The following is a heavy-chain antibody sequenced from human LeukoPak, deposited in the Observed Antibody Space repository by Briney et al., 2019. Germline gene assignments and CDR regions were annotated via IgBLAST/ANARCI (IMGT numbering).Heavy chain of an antibody. CDR2: IIPIFGTA. J-gene: IGHJ4*02. CDR1: GGTFISYA. V-gene: IGHV1-69*01. CDR3: ARDYYGSGRADY. Sequence: SVKVSCRASGGTFISYAISWVRQAPGQGLEWMGGIIPIFGTANYAQKFQGRVTITADESTSTAYMELSSLRSEDTAVYYCARDYYGSGRADYWGQGTLVTVSS. D-gene: IGHD3-10*01.